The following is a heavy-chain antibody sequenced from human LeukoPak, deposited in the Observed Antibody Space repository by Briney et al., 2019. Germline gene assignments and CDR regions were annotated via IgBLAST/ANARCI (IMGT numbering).Heavy chain of an antibody. Sequence: PSETLSLTCTVSGGSISTYYWSWIRQPPGKGLEWIGYIYYSGSTNHNPSLKSRVTISVDTSKNQVSLKLSSVTAADTAVYYCARGGSTYYDILTGSPVHYYYYGMDVWGQGTTVTVSS. J-gene: IGHJ6*02. V-gene: IGHV4-59*12. CDR3: ARGGSTYYDILTGSPVHYYYYGMDV. CDR1: GGSISTYY. D-gene: IGHD3-9*01. CDR2: IYYSGST.